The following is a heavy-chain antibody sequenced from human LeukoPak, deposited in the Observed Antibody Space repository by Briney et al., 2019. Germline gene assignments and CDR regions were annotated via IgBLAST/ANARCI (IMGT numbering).Heavy chain of an antibody. V-gene: IGHV4-39*01. Sequence: PSETLSLTCTVSGGSVTSASHYWAWIRQPPGKGLEWIGSIHYSGSAYYSPSFKSRLTISGDTSKSQFSLKLTFVTAADTAVYYCTRHHDYGDKIDYWGQGTLVTVSS. CDR1: GGSVTSASHY. D-gene: IGHD4-23*01. J-gene: IGHJ4*02. CDR2: IHYSGSA. CDR3: TRHHDYGDKIDY.